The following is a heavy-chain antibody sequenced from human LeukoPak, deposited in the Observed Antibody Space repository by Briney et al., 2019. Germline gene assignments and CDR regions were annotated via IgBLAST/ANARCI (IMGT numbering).Heavy chain of an antibody. CDR3: AKVGGLPYSSSWYMVDY. D-gene: IGHD6-13*01. Sequence: PGRSLRLSCAASGFTFSNFAIHWVRQAPGKGLEWVAVILYDGRNKYYGDSVEGRFTISRDNSKNTVYLEMNSLRAEDTAVYYCAKVGGLPYSSSWYMVDYWGQGTLVTVSS. CDR2: ILYDGRNK. V-gene: IGHV3-30*18. J-gene: IGHJ4*02. CDR1: GFTFSNFA.